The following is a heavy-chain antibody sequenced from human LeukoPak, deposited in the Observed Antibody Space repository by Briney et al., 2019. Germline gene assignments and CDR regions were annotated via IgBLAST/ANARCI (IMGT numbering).Heavy chain of an antibody. Sequence: GSLRLSCAASGFTFSSYSMNWVRQAPGKGLEWVSSISSSSSYIYYADSVKGRFTISRDNAKNSLYLQTNSLRAEDTAVYYCARGTGTSGDYWGQGTLVTVSS. J-gene: IGHJ4*02. D-gene: IGHD1/OR15-1a*01. CDR2: ISSSSSYI. CDR3: ARGTGTSGDY. CDR1: GFTFSSYS. V-gene: IGHV3-21*01.